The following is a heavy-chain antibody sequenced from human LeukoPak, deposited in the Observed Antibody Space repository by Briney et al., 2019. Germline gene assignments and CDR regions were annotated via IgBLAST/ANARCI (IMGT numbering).Heavy chain of an antibody. J-gene: IGHJ6*03. D-gene: IGHD3-22*01. CDR3: ARNYYDSSGQTGYYYYYMDV. V-gene: IGHV1-69*01. CDR2: IIPIFGTA. Sequence: GSSVKVSCKASGGTFSSYAISWVRQAPGQGLEWMGGIIPIFGTANYAQKFQGRVTITADESTSTAYMELSSLRSEDTAVYYCARNYYDSSGQTGYYYYYMDVWGKGTTVTVSS. CDR1: GGTFSSYA.